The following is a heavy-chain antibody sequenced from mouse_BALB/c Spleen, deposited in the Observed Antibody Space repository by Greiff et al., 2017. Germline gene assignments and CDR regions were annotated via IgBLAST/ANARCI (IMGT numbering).Heavy chain of an antibody. CDR2: ISSGSSTI. V-gene: IGHV5-17*02. J-gene: IGHJ3*01. Sequence: EVKVVESGGGLVQPGGSRKLSCAASGFTFSSFGMHWVRQAPEKGLEWVAYISSGSSTIYYADTVKGRFTISRDNPKNTLFLQMTSLRSEDTAMYYCARGVLRLPFAYWGQGTLVTVSA. CDR3: ARGVLRLPFAY. CDR1: GFTFSSFG. D-gene: IGHD1-2*01.